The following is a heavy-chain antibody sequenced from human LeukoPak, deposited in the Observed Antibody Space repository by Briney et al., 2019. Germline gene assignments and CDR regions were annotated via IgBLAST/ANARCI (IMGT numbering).Heavy chain of an antibody. CDR3: ARGSRYYYDSSGYRIGNYFDY. J-gene: IGHJ4*02. V-gene: IGHV4-34*01. CDR2: INHSGST. D-gene: IGHD3-22*01. Sequence: SETLSLTCAVYGGSFSGCYWSWIRQPPGKGLEWIGEINHSGSTNYNPSLKSRVTISVDTSKNQFSLKLSSVTAADTAVYYCARGSRYYYDSSGYRIGNYFDYWGQGTLVTVSS. CDR1: GGSFSGCY.